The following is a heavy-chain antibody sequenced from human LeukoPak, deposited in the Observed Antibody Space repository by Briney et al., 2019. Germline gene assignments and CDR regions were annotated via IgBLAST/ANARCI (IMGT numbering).Heavy chain of an antibody. CDR3: ARDCSSASCSYYYYYGMDV. Sequence: SVTVSCKSSGCTFSSYAISWVRQAPGQGLEWMGRIIPNLGIANYAQKFQGRVTITADKSTSTAYMELSSLRSEDTAVYYCARDCSSASCSYYYYYGMDVWGQGTTVTVSS. CDR2: IIPNLGIA. J-gene: IGHJ6*02. V-gene: IGHV1-69*04. CDR1: GCTFSSYA. D-gene: IGHD2-2*01.